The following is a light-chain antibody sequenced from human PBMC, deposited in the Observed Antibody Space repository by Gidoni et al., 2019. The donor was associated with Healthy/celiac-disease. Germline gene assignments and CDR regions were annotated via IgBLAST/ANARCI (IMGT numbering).Light chain of an antibody. CDR2: WAS. V-gene: IGKV4-1*01. J-gene: IGKJ3*01. Sequence: DIVMTQSPDSLAVSLGERTTINCKSSQSILYSSNNKNYLAWYQQKPGQPPQLLIYWASTRESGVPDRFSGSGSGTDFTLTISSLQAEDVAVYYCPQYYSTPFTFGPGTKVDIK. CDR3: PQYYSTPFT. CDR1: QSILYSSNNKNY.